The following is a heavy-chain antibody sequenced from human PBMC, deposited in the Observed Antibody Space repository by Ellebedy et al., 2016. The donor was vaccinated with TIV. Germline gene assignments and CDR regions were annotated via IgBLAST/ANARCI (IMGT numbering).Heavy chain of an antibody. CDR2: ISSSGLTT. V-gene: IGHV3-11*01. D-gene: IGHD1-7*01. Sequence: PGGSLRLSCAASGFNFRDYYMSWVRQAPGKGLEWVSCISSSGLTTYYADSVKGRFSVSRDNAGDSLFLQMNSLRAEDTAIYYCAKNELLDDWGQGTLVTVSS. CDR3: AKNELLDD. CDR1: GFNFRDYY. J-gene: IGHJ4*02.